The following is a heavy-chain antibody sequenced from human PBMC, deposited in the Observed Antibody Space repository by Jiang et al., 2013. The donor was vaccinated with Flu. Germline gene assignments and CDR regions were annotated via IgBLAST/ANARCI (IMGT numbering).Heavy chain of an antibody. CDR2: MHPSGGTR. V-gene: IGHV1-46*01. D-gene: IGHD1-7*01. CDR1: EYIFSNYY. J-gene: IGHJ3*02. CDR3: AKDRDGNYPSSAFDM. Sequence: SGAEVKKPGASVKVSCKASEYIFSNYYIHWVRQAPGQGLEWMGIINPRNGEGLEWMRMMHPSGGTRTYRQKFQGRVTMTRDTSTKTVYMELSSLRSEDTAVYYCAKDRDGNYPSSAFDMWAKGQWSPSLQ.